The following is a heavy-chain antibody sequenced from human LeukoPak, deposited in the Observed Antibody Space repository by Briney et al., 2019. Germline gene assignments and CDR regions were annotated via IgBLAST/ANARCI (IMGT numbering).Heavy chain of an antibody. Sequence: SETLSLTCTVSGGSISSYYWSWIRQPPGKGLEWIGYIYYSGSTNYNPSLKSRVTISVDTSKNQFSLKLSSVTAADTAVYYCAREPPLLRFLESRGYYYYYYMDVWGKGTTVTVSS. CDR1: GGSISSYY. CDR3: AREPPLLRFLESRGYYYYYYMDV. V-gene: IGHV4-59*01. J-gene: IGHJ6*03. D-gene: IGHD3-3*01. CDR2: IYYSGST.